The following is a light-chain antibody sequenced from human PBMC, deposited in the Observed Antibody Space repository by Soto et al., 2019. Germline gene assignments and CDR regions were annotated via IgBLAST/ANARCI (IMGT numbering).Light chain of an antibody. V-gene: IGKV3-15*01. CDR1: QSVSSN. J-gene: IGKJ2*03. Sequence: EIVMTQSPATLSVSPGERATLSCRASQSVSSNLAWYQQKPGQAPRLLIYGASTRATGIPARFSVSGSGTEFTLTISSLQSEDFAVYYCQQYNNWPGFGQGTKLEIK. CDR3: QQYNNWPG. CDR2: GAS.